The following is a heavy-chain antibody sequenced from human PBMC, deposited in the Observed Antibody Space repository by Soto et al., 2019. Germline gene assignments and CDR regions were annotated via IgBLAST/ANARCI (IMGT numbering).Heavy chain of an antibody. CDR3: ARGKWITMIPPSAFDI. J-gene: IGHJ3*02. D-gene: IGHD3-22*01. CDR2: IYYSGST. V-gene: IGHV4-31*03. Sequence: QVQLQESGPGLVKPSQTLSLTCTVSGGSISSGGYYWSWIRQHPGKGLEWIGYIYYSGSTYYNPSLKSRVTISVDTSKNQFSLKLSSVTAADTAVYYCARGKWITMIPPSAFDIWGQGTMVTVSS. CDR1: GGSISSGGYY.